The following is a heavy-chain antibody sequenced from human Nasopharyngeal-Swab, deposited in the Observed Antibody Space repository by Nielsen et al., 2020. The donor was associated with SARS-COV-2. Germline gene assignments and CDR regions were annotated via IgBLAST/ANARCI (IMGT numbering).Heavy chain of an antibody. CDR2: IYYSGST. D-gene: IGHD5-18*01. V-gene: IGHV4-30-4*01. J-gene: IGHJ5*02. Sequence: RQAPGKGLEWIGYIYYSGSTYYNPSLKSRVTISVDTSKNQFSLKLSSVTAADTAVYYCARYSLWLPVNWFDPWGQGTRVTVSS. CDR3: ARYSLWLPVNWFDP.